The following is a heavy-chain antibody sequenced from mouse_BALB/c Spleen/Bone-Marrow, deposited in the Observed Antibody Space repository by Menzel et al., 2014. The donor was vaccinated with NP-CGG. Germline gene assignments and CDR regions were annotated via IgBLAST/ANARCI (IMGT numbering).Heavy chain of an antibody. V-gene: IGHV1-74*01. Sequence: QVQLQQSGPQLVRPGASVKISCKASGYSFTSYWMHWVKQRPQQGLEWIGMIDPSDSETRLNQKFKDKATLTVDKSSSTAYMQLSSPTSEDSAVYYCASPSDGNPFAYWGQGTLVTVSA. CDR3: ASPSDGNPFAY. CDR1: GYSFTSYW. D-gene: IGHD2-1*01. J-gene: IGHJ3*01. CDR2: IDPSDSET.